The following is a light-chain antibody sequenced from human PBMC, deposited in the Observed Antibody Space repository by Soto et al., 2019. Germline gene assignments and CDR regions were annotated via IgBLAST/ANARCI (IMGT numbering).Light chain of an antibody. Sequence: QSVLTQSSSASASLGSSVKLTCTLTSRHSTYIIAWHQQQPGKAPRYLMKVEGSGRYNKESGVPDRFSGSSSGADRYLTISNLQFEDEGNYFCETWDTATRVFGGGTKLTVL. V-gene: IGLV4-60*02. CDR3: ETWDTATRV. J-gene: IGLJ3*02. CDR2: VEGSGRY. CDR1: SRHSTYI.